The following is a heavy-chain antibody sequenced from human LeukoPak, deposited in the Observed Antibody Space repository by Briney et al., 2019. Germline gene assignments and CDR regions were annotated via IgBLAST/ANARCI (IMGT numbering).Heavy chain of an antibody. J-gene: IGHJ6*02. CDR1: GFTFSDYY. CDR3: ARAPHYSNYGPYYYGMDV. V-gene: IGHV3-11*06. D-gene: IGHD4-11*01. Sequence: GGSLRLSCAASGFTFSDYYMSWIRQAPGKGLEWVSYISSSSSYTNYADSVKGRFTISRDNAKDSLYLQVNSLRAEDTAVYYCARAPHYSNYGPYYYGMDVWGQGTTVTVSS. CDR2: ISSSSSYT.